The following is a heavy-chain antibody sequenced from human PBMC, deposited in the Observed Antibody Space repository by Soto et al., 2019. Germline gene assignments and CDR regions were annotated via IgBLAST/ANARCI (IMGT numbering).Heavy chain of an antibody. J-gene: IGHJ5*02. CDR3: TREGQFYDSSGFYYSFDP. CDR2: INAGNGNT. CDR1: GYTFTSFA. D-gene: IGHD3-22*01. V-gene: IGHV1-3*01. Sequence: ASVKVSCKASGYTFTSFAIFWVRQAPGQRLEWMGWINAGNGNTKYSQKFQDRVTISRDTSASTVYMELRSLRSEDTAVYYCTREGQFYDSSGFYYSFDPWGQGTRVTVSS.